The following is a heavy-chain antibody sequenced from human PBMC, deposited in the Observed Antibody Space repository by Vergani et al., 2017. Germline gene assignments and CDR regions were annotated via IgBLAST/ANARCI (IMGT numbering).Heavy chain of an antibody. J-gene: IGHJ2*01. CDR2: IHNRGKT. CDR1: GYSIGSGFY. D-gene: IGHD2-21*01. CDR3: ARSQGDYWYFDL. V-gene: IGHV4-38-2*01. Sequence: QVRLEESGPGLVKPSETLSLTCSVSGYSIGSGFYWAWIRQSPGEGLQWLTSIHNRGKTYHNPSLKIRVSVSLDTSKNRFSLNLTSVTTTATAGYYCARSQGDYWYFDLWGPGSLVTVSS.